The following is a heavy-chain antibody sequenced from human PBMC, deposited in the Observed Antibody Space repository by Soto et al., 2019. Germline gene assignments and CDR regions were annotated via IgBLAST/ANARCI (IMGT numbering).Heavy chain of an antibody. J-gene: IGHJ4*02. V-gene: IGHV3-7*01. Sequence: PGGSLRLSCAASGFTFSSYWMSWVRQAPGKGLEWVANIKQDGSEKYYVDSVKGRFTISRDNAKNSLYLQMNSLRAEDTAVYYCARDVYDFWSGYYSYWGQGTLVTVSS. CDR2: IKQDGSEK. D-gene: IGHD3-3*01. CDR3: ARDVYDFWSGYYSY. CDR1: GFTFSSYW.